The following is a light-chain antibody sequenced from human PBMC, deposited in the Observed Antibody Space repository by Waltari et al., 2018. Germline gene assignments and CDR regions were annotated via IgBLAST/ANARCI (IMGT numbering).Light chain of an antibody. V-gene: IGLV2-14*01. Sequence: QSALTQPASVSGSPGQSITISCTGASSDIGAYNYVSWFQQHPGKAPKLLISEVSIRPSGVSSRCSGSKSGRTAARTIPGPKAEDEADYYGSSFTGSSTPYVFGSGTRVAV. CDR3: SSFTGSSTPYV. CDR1: SSDIGAYNY. J-gene: IGLJ1*01. CDR2: EVS.